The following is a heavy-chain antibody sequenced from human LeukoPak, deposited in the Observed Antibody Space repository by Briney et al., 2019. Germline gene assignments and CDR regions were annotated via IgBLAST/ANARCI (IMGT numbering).Heavy chain of an antibody. J-gene: IGHJ5*02. Sequence: GASVKVSCKASGGTFSSYAISWVRQAPGQGLEWVGGIIPIFGTANYAQKFQGRVTITADESTSTAYMELSSLRSEDTAVYYCARDVDYDFWSGSPHPPLLPNWFDPWGQGTLVTVSS. CDR2: IIPIFGTA. CDR1: GGTFSSYA. D-gene: IGHD3-3*01. CDR3: ARDVDYDFWSGSPHPPLLPNWFDP. V-gene: IGHV1-69*13.